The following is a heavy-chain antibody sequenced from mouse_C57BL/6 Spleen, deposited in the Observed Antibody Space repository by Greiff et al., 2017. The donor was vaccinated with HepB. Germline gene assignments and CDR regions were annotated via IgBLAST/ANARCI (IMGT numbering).Heavy chain of an antibody. CDR1: GYTFTSYW. CDR3: PTGTRAMDY. D-gene: IGHD4-1*01. CDR2: IHPNSGST. Sequence: VQLQQPGAELVKPGASVKFSCQASGYTFTSYWMHWVKQRPGQGLEWIGMIHPNSGSTNYNEKFKSKATLTVDKSSSTAYMQLSSLTSEDSAVYYCPTGTRAMDYWGQGTSVTVSS. J-gene: IGHJ4*01. V-gene: IGHV1-64*01.